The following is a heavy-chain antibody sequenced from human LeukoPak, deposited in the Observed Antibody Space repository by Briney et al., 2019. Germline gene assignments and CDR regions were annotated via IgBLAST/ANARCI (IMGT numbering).Heavy chain of an antibody. Sequence: SETLPLTCSVSGGSMSNYYWSWIRQPPGKRLEWIAYIYYSGSTSYNPSLKSRVTISVDTSKNQFSLKLSSVTAADTAVYYCARLVGSSSYYFDNWGQGTLVTVSS. J-gene: IGHJ4*02. CDR2: IYYSGST. CDR1: GGSMSNYY. V-gene: IGHV4-59*01. D-gene: IGHD6-13*01. CDR3: ARLVGSSSYYFDN.